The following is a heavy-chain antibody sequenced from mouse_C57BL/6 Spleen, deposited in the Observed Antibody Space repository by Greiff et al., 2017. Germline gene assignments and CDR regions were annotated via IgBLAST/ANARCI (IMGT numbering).Heavy chain of an antibody. CDR3: ADSSYDGYYPYYFDY. CDR2: IDPSDSYT. D-gene: IGHD2-3*01. Sequence: QVQLKQPGAELVRPGTSVKLSCKASGYTFTSYWMHWVKQRPGQGLEWIGVIDPSDSYTNYNQKFKGKATLTVDTSSSTAYMQLSSLTSEDSAVYYCADSSYDGYYPYYFDYWGQGTTRTVSS. CDR1: GYTFTSYW. V-gene: IGHV1-59*01. J-gene: IGHJ2*01.